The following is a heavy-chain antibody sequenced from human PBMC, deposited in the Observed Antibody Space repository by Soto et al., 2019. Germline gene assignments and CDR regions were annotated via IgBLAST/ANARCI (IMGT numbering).Heavy chain of an antibody. J-gene: IGHJ4*02. CDR2: IGGYKGNT. CDR3: APHTLDTGMPSGY. D-gene: IGHD5-18*01. CDR1: GYTFTNYG. Sequence: QVQLVQSGAEVREPGASVKVSCKASGYTFTNYGVSWVRQAPGQGLEWMGWIGGYKGNTNYAQKLQGRVTLTTDTSTSTAHMDLRSLRSDDTAVYYCAPHTLDTGMPSGYWGQGTLVTVSS. V-gene: IGHV1-18*01.